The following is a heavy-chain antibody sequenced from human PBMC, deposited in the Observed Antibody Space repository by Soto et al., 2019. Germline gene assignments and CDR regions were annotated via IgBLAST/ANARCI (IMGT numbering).Heavy chain of an antibody. J-gene: IGHJ5*02. CDR3: ARVKRSTSRLDP. V-gene: IGHV4-61*08. CDR1: GDSVSSGAYY. D-gene: IGHD1-26*01. Sequence: SETLSLTCGVSGDSVSSGAYYWSWIRQPPGKGLEWIGYVYYSGSTSYNPSLETGVTISVDTSKNQFSLKLTSVTPADTAIYYCARVKRSTSRLDPWGQGTLVTVS. CDR2: VYYSGST.